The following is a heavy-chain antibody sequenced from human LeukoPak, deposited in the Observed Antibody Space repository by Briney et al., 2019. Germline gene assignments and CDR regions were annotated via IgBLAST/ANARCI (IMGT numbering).Heavy chain of an antibody. CDR2: SSHSGSS. CDR3: ARGIFYGGRNQYIWFDL. J-gene: IGHJ5*02. CDR1: GGPFRGFF. V-gene: IGHV4-34*01. D-gene: IGHD4-23*01. Sequence: SETLSLTCAVYGGPFRGFFWSWIRQAPGKGLEWIGESSHSGSSNYNPSLKSRITTSLDTSKSQVSLRLTSVTAADTAIYYCARGIFYGGRNQYIWFDLWGQGTLVTVSS.